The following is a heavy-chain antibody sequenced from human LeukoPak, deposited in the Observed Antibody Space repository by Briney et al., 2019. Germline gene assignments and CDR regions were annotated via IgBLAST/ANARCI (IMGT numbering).Heavy chain of an antibody. D-gene: IGHD6-19*01. CDR1: GYTFTRYH. Sequence: ASVKVSCKASGYTFTRYHMHCVRQAPGQGLEWMGIINPNDGGARYAQKFQGRVTMTRDTSTNTVYMELSSLRSEDTAVYYCARDQILAVAGTRSLSYLPFDYWGQGTLVTVSS. CDR3: ARDQILAVAGTRSLSYLPFDY. J-gene: IGHJ4*02. CDR2: INPNDGGA. V-gene: IGHV1-46*01.